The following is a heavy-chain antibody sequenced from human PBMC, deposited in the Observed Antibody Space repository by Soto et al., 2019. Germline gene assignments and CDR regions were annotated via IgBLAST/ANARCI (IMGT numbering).Heavy chain of an antibody. D-gene: IGHD3-22*01. V-gene: IGHV3-33*01. CDR2: IWYDGSNK. Sequence: PGGSLRLSCAASGFTFSSYGMHWVRQAPGKGLEWVAVIWYDGSNKYYADSVKGRFTISRDNSKNTLYLQMNSLRAEDTAVYYCARDFHYYYDISGYYFDYYYVMDVWAQGTTVTGSS. CDR1: GFTFSSYG. J-gene: IGHJ6*02. CDR3: ARDFHYYYDISGYYFDYYYVMDV.